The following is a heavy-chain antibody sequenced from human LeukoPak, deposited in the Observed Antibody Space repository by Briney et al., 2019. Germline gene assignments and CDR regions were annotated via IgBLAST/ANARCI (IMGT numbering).Heavy chain of an antibody. J-gene: IGHJ4*02. CDR1: GYTFTSYG. CDR3: ARDFFHGHCSGLTCFLLDS. CDR2: ISANNGNT. Sequence: ASVKVSCKASGYTFTSYGISWVRQAPGQGLEWMGWISANNGNTNYAQKFQGRLTMTADTSTNTAYMGLRSLRPDDTAVYYCARDFFHGHCSGLTCFLLDSWGQGSLVTVSS. V-gene: IGHV1-18*01. D-gene: IGHD2-15*01.